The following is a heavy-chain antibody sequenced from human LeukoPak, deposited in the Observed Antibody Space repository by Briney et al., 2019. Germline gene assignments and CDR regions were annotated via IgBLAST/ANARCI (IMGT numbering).Heavy chain of an antibody. Sequence: GASVKVSCKASGYTFTSYAMNWVRQAPGQGLEWMGWISAYNGNTNYAQKLQGRVTMTTDTSTSTAYMELRSLRSDDTAVYYCARVASIDYFDYWGQGTLVTVSS. CDR2: ISAYNGNT. CDR3: ARVASIDYFDY. CDR1: GYTFTSYA. D-gene: IGHD3-3*02. V-gene: IGHV1-18*01. J-gene: IGHJ4*02.